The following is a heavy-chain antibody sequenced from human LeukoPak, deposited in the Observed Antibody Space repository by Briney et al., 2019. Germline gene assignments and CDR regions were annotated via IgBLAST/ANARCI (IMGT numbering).Heavy chain of an antibody. CDR1: GFTFSSYW. CDR3: AKDGRQQLVRSYYYYGMDV. V-gene: IGHV3-30*18. J-gene: IGHJ6*02. D-gene: IGHD6-13*01. Sequence: GGSLRLSCAASGFTFSSYWMHWVRQAPGKGLEWVAVISYDGSNKYYADSVKGRFTISRDNSKNTLYLQMNSLRAEDTAVYYCAKDGRQQLVRSYYYYGMDVWGQGTTVTVSS. CDR2: ISYDGSNK.